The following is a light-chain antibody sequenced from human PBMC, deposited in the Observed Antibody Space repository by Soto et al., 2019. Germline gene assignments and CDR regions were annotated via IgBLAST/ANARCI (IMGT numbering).Light chain of an antibody. V-gene: IGKV3-15*01. CDR2: RIF. CDR1: QSVSGY. J-gene: IGKJ4*01. CDR3: QQRRDWPLT. Sequence: EIVMTQSPGTVSVFPGETVTLSCRASQSVSGYLDWFHQKPGQAPRLVLLRIFTRAIGVPARFSGSGSETEFTLTINSLEPEDFAVYYCQQRRDWPLTFGGGTKVDNK.